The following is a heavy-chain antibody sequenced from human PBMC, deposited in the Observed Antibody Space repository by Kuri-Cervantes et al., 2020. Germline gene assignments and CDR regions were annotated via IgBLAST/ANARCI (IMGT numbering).Heavy chain of an antibody. J-gene: IGHJ4*02. CDR1: GGSISSYY. Sequence: SETLSLTCTVSGGSISSYYWSWIRQPPGKGLEWIGYIYYSGSTNYNPSLKSRVTISVDKSKNQFSLKLSSVTAADTAVYYCASSSEWELYYFDFWGQGTLVTVSS. V-gene: IGHV4-59*12. D-gene: IGHD1-26*01. CDR2: IYYSGST. CDR3: ASSSEWELYYFDF.